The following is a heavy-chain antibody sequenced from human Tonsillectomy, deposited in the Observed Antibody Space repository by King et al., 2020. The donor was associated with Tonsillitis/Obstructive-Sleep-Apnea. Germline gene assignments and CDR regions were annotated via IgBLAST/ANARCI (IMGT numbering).Heavy chain of an antibody. Sequence: VQLVESGGGVVQPGRSLRLSCAASGFTFSSYGMHWVRQAPGKGLEWVAVIWYDGSNKYYADSVKGRFTISRDNSKNTLYLQMNSLRAEDTAVYYCARDERGSSPPFDYWGQGTLVTVSS. V-gene: IGHV3-33*01. CDR2: IWYDGSNK. D-gene: IGHD6-6*01. J-gene: IGHJ4*02. CDR1: GFTFSSYG. CDR3: ARDERGSSPPFDY.